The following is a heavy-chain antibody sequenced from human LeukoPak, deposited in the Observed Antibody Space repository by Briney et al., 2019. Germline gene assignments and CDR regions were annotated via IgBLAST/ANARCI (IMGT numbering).Heavy chain of an antibody. CDR2: ISYVADTK. D-gene: IGHD4-17*01. J-gene: IGHJ5*02. CDR1: GFTFSTYP. CDR3: ARGDYGDNWFDP. Sequence: GRSLRLSCAASGFTFSTYPMHWVRQAPGKGLEWVAAISYVADTKYYADSVKGRFTISRDNSKNTLHLQMNSLRPEDTAVYYCARGDYGDNWFDPWGQGTPVTVSS. V-gene: IGHV3-30*04.